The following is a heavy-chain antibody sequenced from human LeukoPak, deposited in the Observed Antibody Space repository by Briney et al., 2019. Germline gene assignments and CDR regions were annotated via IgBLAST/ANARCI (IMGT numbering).Heavy chain of an antibody. J-gene: IGHJ6*02. CDR3: ARDRGQPADYYYGMDV. CDR1: GFTFSSYS. CDR2: ISYDGGNK. D-gene: IGHD1-14*01. Sequence: GGSLRLSCAASGFTFSSYSMNWVRQAPGKGLEWVTVISYDGGNKYYADSVKGRFTISRDNSKNTLFLQMNSLRPEDTAPYYCARDRGQPADYYYGMDVWGQGTTVTVSS. V-gene: IGHV3-30*03.